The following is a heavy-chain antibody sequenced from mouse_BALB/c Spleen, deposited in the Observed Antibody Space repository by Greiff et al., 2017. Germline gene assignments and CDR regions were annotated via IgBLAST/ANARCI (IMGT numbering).Heavy chain of an antibody. CDR2: IRLKSNNYAT. D-gene: IGHD2-12*01. V-gene: IGHV6-6*02. CDR1: GFTFSNYW. CDR3: TRPPYASWFAY. J-gene: IGHJ3*01. Sequence: LQQSGGGLVQPGGSMKLSCVASGFTFSNYWMNWVRQSPEKGLEWVAEIRLKSNNYATHYAESVKGRFTISRDDSKSSVYLQMNNLRAEDTGIYYCTRPPYASWFAYWGQGTLVTVSA.